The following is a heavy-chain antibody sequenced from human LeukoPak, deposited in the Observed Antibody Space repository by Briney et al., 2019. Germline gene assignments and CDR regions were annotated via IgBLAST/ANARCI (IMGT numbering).Heavy chain of an antibody. CDR3: ARGKYTSFDN. V-gene: IGHV6-1*01. CDR2: TYYRSKWSF. Sequence: SQTLSLTCAISGDSLFTDSVAWNWIRQSRSRGLEWLGRTYYRSKWSFDYAVSVKSRITINAATSKNQYSLQLNSVTPEDTAMYYCARGKYTSFDNWGQGILVTVSS. J-gene: IGHJ4*02. CDR1: GDSLFTDSVA. D-gene: IGHD2-2*01.